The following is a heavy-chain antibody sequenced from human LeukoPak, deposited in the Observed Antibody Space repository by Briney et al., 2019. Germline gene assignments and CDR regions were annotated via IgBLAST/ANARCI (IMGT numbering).Heavy chain of an antibody. CDR3: ARDIRRNFDY. D-gene: IGHD1-14*01. Sequence: XXVXQAPGRGLEWMGWISAYNGNTNYAQKLQGRVTMTTDTSTSTAYMELRSLRSDDTAVYYCARDIRRNFDYWGQGTLVTVSS. V-gene: IGHV1-18*01. CDR2: ISAYNGNT. J-gene: IGHJ4*02.